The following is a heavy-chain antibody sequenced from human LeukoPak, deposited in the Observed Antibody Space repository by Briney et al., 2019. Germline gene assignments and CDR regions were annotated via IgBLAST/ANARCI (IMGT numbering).Heavy chain of an antibody. CDR2: ISISGGYI. V-gene: IGHV3-21*01. D-gene: IGHD5-24*01. Sequence: GGSLRLSCAASGFTFSTYTMNWVRQAPGKGLEWVSSISISGGYIAYADSLKGRFTVSRDNAKNSLFLQMSGLRAEDTAVYYCARDRRDGYNWDAFDMWGQGTMVTVSS. CDR3: ARDRRDGYNWDAFDM. J-gene: IGHJ3*02. CDR1: GFTFSTYT.